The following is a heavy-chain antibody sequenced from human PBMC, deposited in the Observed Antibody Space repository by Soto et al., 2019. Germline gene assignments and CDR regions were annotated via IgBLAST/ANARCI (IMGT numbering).Heavy chain of an antibody. V-gene: IGHV1-2*04. Sequence: ASLKVSCKASGYTFTGYYMHWVRQAPGQGLEWMGWINPNSGGTNYAQKFQGWVTMTRDTSISTAYMELSRLRSDDTAVYYCARDSYSSSSLDYYYGMDVWGQGTTVTVSS. CDR2: INPNSGGT. CDR3: ARDSYSSSSLDYYYGMDV. J-gene: IGHJ6*02. D-gene: IGHD6-6*01. CDR1: GYTFTGYY.